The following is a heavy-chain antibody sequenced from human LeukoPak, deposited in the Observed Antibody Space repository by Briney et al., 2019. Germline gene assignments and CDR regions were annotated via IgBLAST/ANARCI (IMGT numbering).Heavy chain of an antibody. CDR1: GFTFSNAW. V-gene: IGHV3-15*01. Sequence: KPGGSLRLSCAASGFTFSNAWMSWVRQAPGKGLEWVGRIKSKTDGGTTDYAAPVKGRFTISRDDSKNTLYLQMNSLKTEDTAVYYCTTDAGDTAMVNHLGYWGQGTLVTASS. J-gene: IGHJ4*02. CDR2: IKSKTDGGTT. CDR3: TTDAGDTAMVNHLGY. D-gene: IGHD5-18*01.